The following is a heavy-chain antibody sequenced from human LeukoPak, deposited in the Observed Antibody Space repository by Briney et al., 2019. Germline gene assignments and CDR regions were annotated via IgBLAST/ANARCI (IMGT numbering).Heavy chain of an antibody. CDR2: IYYSGST. J-gene: IGHJ6*03. D-gene: IGHD5-18*01. Sequence: SETLSLTCTVSGGSINSGTYYWGWIRQPPGKGLEWIGSIYYSGSTYYNPSLKSRVTISVDTSKNQFSLKLNSVTAADTAVYYCASLDGIRRGYSYGYNYYYYMDVWGKGTTVTISS. CDR3: ASLDGIRRGYSYGYNYYYYMDV. CDR1: GGSINSGTYY. V-gene: IGHV4-39*07.